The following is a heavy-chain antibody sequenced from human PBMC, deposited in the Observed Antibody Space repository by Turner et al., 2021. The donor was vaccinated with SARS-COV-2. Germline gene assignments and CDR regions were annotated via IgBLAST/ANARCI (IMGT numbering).Heavy chain of an antibody. CDR3: ARLDDSGHWGAFDI. D-gene: IGHD3-22*01. CDR1: GLTFSSHG. CDR2: IWNDGSNK. Sequence: QVQLVESGGGVVQPGRSLRLSCVASGLTFSSHGMHWVRQAPGKGLEWVAVIWNDGSNKYYADSVKGRFTISRDNSKNTLYLQMNSLRAEDTAVYYCARLDDSGHWGAFDIWGQGTMVTVSS. V-gene: IGHV3-33*01. J-gene: IGHJ3*02.